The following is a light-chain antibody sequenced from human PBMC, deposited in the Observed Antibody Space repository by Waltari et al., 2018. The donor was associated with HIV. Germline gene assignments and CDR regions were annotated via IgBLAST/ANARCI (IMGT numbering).Light chain of an antibody. Sequence: QSVLTQPPSVSAAPGQTVTITCSGTSSNIGHNYVSWYQHLPGTAPQLLIHDNKKRTSGIPDRFSASKSGTSATLYITGLQTGDEADYYCGTWDSGLSVVVFGEGTKLTVL. CDR1: SSNIGHNY. CDR3: GTWDSGLSVVV. J-gene: IGLJ2*01. V-gene: IGLV1-51*01. CDR2: DNK.